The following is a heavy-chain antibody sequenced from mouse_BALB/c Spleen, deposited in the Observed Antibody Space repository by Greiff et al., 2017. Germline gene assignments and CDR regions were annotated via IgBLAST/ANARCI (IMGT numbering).Heavy chain of an antibody. CDR3: ARDGNVY. CDR1: GYSITSDYA. CDR2: ISYSGST. D-gene: IGHD2-1*01. Sequence: EVQLQESGPGLVKPSQSLSLTCTVTGYSITSDYAWNWIRQFPGNKLEWMGYISYSGSTSYNPSLKSRISITRDTSKNQFFLQLNSVTTEDTATYYCARDGNVYWGQGTLVTVSA. J-gene: IGHJ3*01. V-gene: IGHV3-2*02.